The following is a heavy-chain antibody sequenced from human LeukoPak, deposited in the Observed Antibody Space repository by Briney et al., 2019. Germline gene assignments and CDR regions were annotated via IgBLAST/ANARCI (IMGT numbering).Heavy chain of an antibody. CDR2: IIPILGIA. CDR1: GGTFSCYA. D-gene: IGHD3-10*01. CDR3: AREVTMVRGVGYYFDY. J-gene: IGHJ4*02. Sequence: SVKVSCKASGGTFSCYAISWVRQAPGQGLEWMGRIIPILGIANYAQKFQGRVTITADKSTSTAYMELGSLRSEDTAVYYCAREVTMVRGVGYYFDYWGQGTLVTVSS. V-gene: IGHV1-69*04.